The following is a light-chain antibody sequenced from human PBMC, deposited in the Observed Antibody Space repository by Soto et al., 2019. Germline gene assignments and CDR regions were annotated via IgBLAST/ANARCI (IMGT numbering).Light chain of an antibody. Sequence: QSVLTQPASVSGSPGQSITISCTGTSSDVGSYNLVSWYQQHPGKAPKLMIYEVSKRPSGVSKRFSGSKSGNTASLTISGLQAEDEADYYCCSYAGSSTLVFGGGTKVTVL. CDR2: EVS. J-gene: IGLJ3*02. V-gene: IGLV2-23*02. CDR3: CSYAGSSTLV. CDR1: SSDVGSYNL.